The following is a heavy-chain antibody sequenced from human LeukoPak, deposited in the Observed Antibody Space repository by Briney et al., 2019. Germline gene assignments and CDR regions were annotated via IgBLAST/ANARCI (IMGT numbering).Heavy chain of an antibody. CDR1: GASISNNNYY. V-gene: IGHV4-39*07. CDR3: ARATPPNYDILTGYYDY. J-gene: IGHJ4*02. CDR2: IYYSGST. Sequence: SETLSLTCTVSGASISNNNYYWGWIRQPPGKGLEWIGSIYYSGSTYYNPSLKSRVTISVDTSKNQFSLKLSSVTAADTAVYYCARATPPNYDILTGYYDYWGQGTLVTVSS. D-gene: IGHD3-9*01.